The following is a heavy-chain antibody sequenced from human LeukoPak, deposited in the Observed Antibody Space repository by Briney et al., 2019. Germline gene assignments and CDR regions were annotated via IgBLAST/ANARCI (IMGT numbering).Heavy chain of an antibody. Sequence: GGSLRLSCEVSGFTFSSYDMHWVRQTTGKGLEWVSGIGTTGVTHYPDSVKGRFTVSRENAKNSLYLQMNSLRAGDTAVYYCTRVAAGSSRDFWGQGTLVTVSS. CDR2: IGTTGVT. V-gene: IGHV3-13*01. J-gene: IGHJ4*02. CDR1: GFTFSSYD. CDR3: TRVAAGSSRDF.